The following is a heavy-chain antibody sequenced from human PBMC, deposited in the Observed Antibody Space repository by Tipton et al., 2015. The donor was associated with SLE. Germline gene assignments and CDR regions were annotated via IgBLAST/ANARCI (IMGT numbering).Heavy chain of an antibody. V-gene: IGHV4-59*07. CDR2: IYYSGST. Sequence: TLSLTCTVSGSSISSYYWSWIRQPPGKGLEWIGYIYYSGSTNYNPSPKSRVTISVATSKNQFSLKLSSVTAADTAVYYCARTYYDILTGYFVFNYWGQGTLVTVSS. J-gene: IGHJ4*02. CDR3: ARTYYDILTGYFVFNY. CDR1: GSSISSYY. D-gene: IGHD3-9*01.